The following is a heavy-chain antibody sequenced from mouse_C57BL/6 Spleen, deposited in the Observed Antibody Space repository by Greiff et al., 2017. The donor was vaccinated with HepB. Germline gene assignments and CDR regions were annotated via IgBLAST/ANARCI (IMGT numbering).Heavy chain of an antibody. CDR2: IYPGDGDT. J-gene: IGHJ3*01. CDR3: ARDYYGSSPFAY. V-gene: IGHV1-80*01. Sequence: VQLQQSGAELVKPGASVKISCKASGYAFSSYWMNWVKQRPGKGLEWIGQIYPGDGDTNYNGKFKGKATLTADKSSSTAYMLLSSLTSEDSAVYFCARDYYGSSPFAYWGQGTLVTVSA. D-gene: IGHD1-1*01. CDR1: GYAFSSYW.